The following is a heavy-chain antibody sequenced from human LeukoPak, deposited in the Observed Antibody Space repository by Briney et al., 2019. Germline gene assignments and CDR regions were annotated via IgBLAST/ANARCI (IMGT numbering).Heavy chain of an antibody. V-gene: IGHV3-23*01. CDR1: GFTFSNYA. CDR2: ITTNGRST. Sequence: GGSLRLSCAASGFTFSNYAMSWVRQAPGKGLEWVSAITTNGRSTYYADSVKGRFTISRDNSKDTLYLQMNNLRAEDTALYCCAKEVLGYFDFWGQGTQVTVSS. J-gene: IGHJ4*02. CDR3: AKEVLGYFDF. D-gene: IGHD4/OR15-4a*01.